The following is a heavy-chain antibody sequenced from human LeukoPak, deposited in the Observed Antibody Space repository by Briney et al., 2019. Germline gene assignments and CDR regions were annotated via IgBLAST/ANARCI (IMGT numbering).Heavy chain of an antibody. J-gene: IGHJ4*02. V-gene: IGHV4-31*03. CDR2: IYYSGST. Sequence: SSETLSLTCTVSGGSISSGGYYWSWIRQHPGKGLEWIGYIYYSGSTYYNPSLKSRVTISVDTSKNQFSLKLSSVTAADTAVYYCARNYYDSSGFGYWGQGTLVTVSS. CDR3: ARNYYDSSGFGY. CDR1: GGSISSGGYY. D-gene: IGHD3-22*01.